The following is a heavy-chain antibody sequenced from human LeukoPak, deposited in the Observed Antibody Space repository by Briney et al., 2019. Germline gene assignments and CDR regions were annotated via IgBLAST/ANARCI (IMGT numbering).Heavy chain of an antibody. D-gene: IGHD2/OR15-2a*01. CDR2: INQDGSQK. J-gene: IGHJ6*02. V-gene: IGHV3-7*03. Sequence: PGGSLRLSCAASGFTFSIYWMSWVRQAPGKGLEWVANINQDGSQKYYVDSVKGRFTISRDNAKNSLYLQMNSLRAEDTAVYYCARDPAEYYRAMDVWGQGTTVTVSS. CDR1: GFTFSIYW. CDR3: ARDPAEYYRAMDV.